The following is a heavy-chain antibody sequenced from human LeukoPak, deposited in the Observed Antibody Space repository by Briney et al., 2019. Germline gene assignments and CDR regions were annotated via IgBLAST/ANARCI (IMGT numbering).Heavy chain of an antibody. CDR3: AKDAKRGSYFFGHFDY. V-gene: IGHV3-9*01. Sequence: PGRSLRLSCAASGFTFDDYAMHWVRQAPGKGLEWVSGISWSSGSIGYADSVKGRFTISRDNAKNSLYLQMNSLRAEDTALYYCAKDAKRGSYFFGHFDYWGQGTLVTVSS. CDR2: ISWSSGSI. J-gene: IGHJ4*02. D-gene: IGHD1-26*01. CDR1: GFTFDDYA.